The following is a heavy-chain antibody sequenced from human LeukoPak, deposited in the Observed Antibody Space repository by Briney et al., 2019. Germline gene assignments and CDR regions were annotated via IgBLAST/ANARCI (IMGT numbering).Heavy chain of an antibody. CDR2: IIPIFGTA. CDR3: ARDLGDDYGDYEDAFDI. J-gene: IGHJ3*02. CDR1: GGTFSSYA. V-gene: IGHV1-69*13. D-gene: IGHD4-17*01. Sequence: SVKVSCKASGGTFSSYAISWVRQAPRQGLEWMGGIIPIFGTANYAQKFQGRVTITADESTSTAYMELGSLRSEDTAVYYCARDLGDDYGDYEDAFDIWGQGTMVTVSS.